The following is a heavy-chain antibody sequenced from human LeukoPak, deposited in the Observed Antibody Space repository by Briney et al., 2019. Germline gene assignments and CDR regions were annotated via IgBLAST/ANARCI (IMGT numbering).Heavy chain of an antibody. Sequence: SETLSLTCAVSGGSISSSSYYWGWIRQPPGEGLEWIGSIYYRESTYYNPSLKSRVTISLHTSKNQFSLKLSSVTAADTAVYYCARVGAVAGHGDFDNWGQGTLVTVSS. J-gene: IGHJ4*02. D-gene: IGHD6-19*01. CDR1: GGSISSSSYY. CDR3: ARVGAVAGHGDFDN. CDR2: IYYREST. V-gene: IGHV4-39*07.